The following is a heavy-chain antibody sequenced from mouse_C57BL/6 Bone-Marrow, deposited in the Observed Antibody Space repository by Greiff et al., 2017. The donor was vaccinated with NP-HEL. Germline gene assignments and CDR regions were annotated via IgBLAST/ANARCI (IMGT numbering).Heavy chain of an antibody. CDR2: IDPSDSYT. V-gene: IGHV1-69*01. J-gene: IGHJ2*01. CDR3: ARKGYYGSYYFDY. Sequence: QVQLKQSGAELVMPGASVKLSCKASGYTFTSYWMHWVKQRPGQGLEWIGEIDPSDSYTNYNQKFKGKSTLTVDKSSSTAYMQLSSLTSEDSAVYYCARKGYYGSYYFDYWGQGTTLTVSS. CDR1: GYTFTSYW. D-gene: IGHD1-1*01.